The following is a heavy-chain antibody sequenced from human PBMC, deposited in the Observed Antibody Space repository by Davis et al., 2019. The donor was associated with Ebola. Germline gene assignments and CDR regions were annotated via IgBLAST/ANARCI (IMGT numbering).Heavy chain of an antibody. V-gene: IGHV3-74*01. CDR1: GFTFSSNW. J-gene: IGHJ4*02. CDR3: ARGAVTGTGADYFDY. Sequence: PGGSLRLSCAASGFTFSSNWMHWVRHAPGKGLVWVSRVFSDGSATDYADSVKGRFTISRDNAKNTLYLQMNSLRAEDTAVYYCARGAVTGTGADYFDYWGQGTLVTVSS. D-gene: IGHD1-7*01. CDR2: VFSDGSAT.